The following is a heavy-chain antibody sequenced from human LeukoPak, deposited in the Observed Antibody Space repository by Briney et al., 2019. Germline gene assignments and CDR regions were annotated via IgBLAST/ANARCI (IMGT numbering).Heavy chain of an antibody. J-gene: IGHJ6*02. CDR2: ISWNSGSI. Sequence: GRSLRLSCAASGFTFDDYAMHWVRQAPGKGLEWVSGISWNSGSIGYADSVKGRFTISRDNAKNSLYLQMNSLRAEDTAVYYCARDRGGDLGHYYYGMDVWGQGTTVTVSS. CDR1: GFTFDDYA. CDR3: ARDRGGDLGHYYYGMDV. V-gene: IGHV3-9*01. D-gene: IGHD2-21*02.